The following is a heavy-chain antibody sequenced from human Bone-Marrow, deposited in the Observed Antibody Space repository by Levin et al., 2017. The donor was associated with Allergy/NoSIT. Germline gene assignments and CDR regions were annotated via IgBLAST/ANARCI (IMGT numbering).Heavy chain of an antibody. D-gene: IGHD2-15*01. CDR3: VARASAAYILYYFDH. J-gene: IGHJ4*02. CDR1: GITFTTSA. Sequence: LSLTCAASGITFTTSAMFWVRQAPGKGLEWVSAISGSGDDTSHADSVKGRFSISRDNSKNTLYLQMDSLSAEDTAVYYCVARASAAYILYYFDHWGQGTLVTVSS. V-gene: IGHV3-23*01. CDR2: ISGSGDDT.